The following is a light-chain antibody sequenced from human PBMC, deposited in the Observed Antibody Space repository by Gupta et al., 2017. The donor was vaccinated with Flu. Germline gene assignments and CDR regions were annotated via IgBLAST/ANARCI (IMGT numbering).Light chain of an antibody. CDR1: QSISSY. V-gene: IGKV1-39*01. CDR3: QQSDRTHRT. J-gene: IGKJ2*01. Sequence: DIQMTQSPSSLSASVGDRVSITCRASQSISSYLNWYQQKPGKAPQLLIYAASSLQSGVPSRFSGSGSGTEFTLTISSLQPEDFATYYCQQSDRTHRTFGQGTKMEIK. CDR2: AAS.